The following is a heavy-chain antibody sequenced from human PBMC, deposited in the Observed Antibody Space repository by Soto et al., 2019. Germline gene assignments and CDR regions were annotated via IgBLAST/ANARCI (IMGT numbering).Heavy chain of an antibody. CDR1: GFTFSSYD. Sequence: GGSLRLSCAASGFTFSSYDMHWVRQATGKGLEWVSAIGTAGDTYYPGSAKGRFTISRENAKNSLYLQMNSLRAGDTAVYYCARGLMKGFYYYYGMDVWGQGNTVTVSS. CDR2: IGTAGDT. J-gene: IGHJ6*02. V-gene: IGHV3-13*01. CDR3: ARGLMKGFYYYYGMDV.